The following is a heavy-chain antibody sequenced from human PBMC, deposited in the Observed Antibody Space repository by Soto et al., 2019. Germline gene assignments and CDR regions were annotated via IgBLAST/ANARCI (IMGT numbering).Heavy chain of an antibody. CDR1: GGTFSSYA. V-gene: IGHV1-69*06. D-gene: IGHD6-13*01. J-gene: IGHJ6*02. CDR3: ARGRIAASYYYYYGMDV. Sequence: VKVSCKASGGTFSSYAISWVRQAPGQGLEWMGGTIPIFGTANYAQKFQGRVTITADKSTSTAYMELSSLRSEDTAVYYCARGRIAASYYYYYGMDVWGQGTTVTVSS. CDR2: TIPIFGTA.